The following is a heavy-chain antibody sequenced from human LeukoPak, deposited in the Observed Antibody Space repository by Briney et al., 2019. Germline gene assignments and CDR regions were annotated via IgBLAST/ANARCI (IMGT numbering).Heavy chain of an antibody. CDR1: GYTFTSYD. CDR2: MNPNGGKT. D-gene: IGHD3-3*01. J-gene: IGHJ4*02. Sequence: ASVKVSCKASGYTFTSYDINWVRQATGQGLEWMGWMNPNGGKTGYAQKFQGRVTMTRNTSISTAYMELSSLRSEDTAVYYCARSIRFLEWLCETRVCPKKYYFDYWGQGTLVTVSS. V-gene: IGHV1-8*01. CDR3: ARSIRFLEWLCETRVCPKKYYFDY.